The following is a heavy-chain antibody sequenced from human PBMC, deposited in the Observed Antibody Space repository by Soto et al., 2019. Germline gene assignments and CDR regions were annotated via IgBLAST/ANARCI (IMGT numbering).Heavy chain of an antibody. CDR2: IWYDGSNK. CDR3: ARDLSFYDSSGYYLDY. J-gene: IGHJ4*02. Sequence: QVQLVESGGGVVQPGRSLRLSCAASGFTFSSYGRHWVRQAPGKGLEWVAVIWYDGSNKYYADSVKGRFTISRDNSKNTLYLQMNSLRAEDTAVYYCARDLSFYDSSGYYLDYWGQGTLVTVSS. D-gene: IGHD3-22*01. CDR1: GFTFSSYG. V-gene: IGHV3-33*01.